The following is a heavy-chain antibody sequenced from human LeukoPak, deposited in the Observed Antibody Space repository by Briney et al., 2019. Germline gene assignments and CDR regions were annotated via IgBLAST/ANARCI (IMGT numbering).Heavy chain of an antibody. J-gene: IGHJ4*02. V-gene: IGHV4-34*01. CDR1: GGSFSDYY. CDR3: ARAQTTAATPYYFDY. Sequence: TSETLSLTCAVYGGSFSDYYWSWIRQPPGKALEWIGEINHSGSTNYNPSLKSRVTISVDTSKYQFSLRLSSLTAADAAVYYCARAQTTAATPYYFDYWGQGTLVTVSS. CDR2: INHSGST. D-gene: IGHD6-13*01.